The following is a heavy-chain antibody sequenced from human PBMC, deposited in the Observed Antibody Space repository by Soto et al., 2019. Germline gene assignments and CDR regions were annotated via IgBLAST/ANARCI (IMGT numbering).Heavy chain of an antibody. Sequence: QVQLVQSGADVKKPESSVKVSCKASGGTFSSYAISWVRQAPGQGLEWMGGIIPIFGTANYAQKFQGRVTITADESTSTAYMELSSLRSEDTAVYYCSSTPTVDYNPGDWFDPWGQGTLVTVSS. J-gene: IGHJ5*02. CDR2: IIPIFGTA. CDR1: GGTFSSYA. CDR3: SSTPTVDYNPGDWFDP. D-gene: IGHD4-4*01. V-gene: IGHV1-69*01.